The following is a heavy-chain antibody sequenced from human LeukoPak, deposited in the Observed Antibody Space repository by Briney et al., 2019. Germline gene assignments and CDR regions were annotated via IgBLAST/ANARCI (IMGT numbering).Heavy chain of an antibody. Sequence: GASVKVSCKASGYTFTGYYMHWVRQAPGQGLEWMGWINPNSGGTNYAQKFQGRVTMTRDTSISTAYMELSRLGSDDTAVYYCARDPQLPIVGATILDYWGQGTLVTVSS. CDR2: INPNSGGT. J-gene: IGHJ4*02. CDR1: GYTFTGYY. V-gene: IGHV1-2*02. D-gene: IGHD1-26*01. CDR3: ARDPQLPIVGATILDY.